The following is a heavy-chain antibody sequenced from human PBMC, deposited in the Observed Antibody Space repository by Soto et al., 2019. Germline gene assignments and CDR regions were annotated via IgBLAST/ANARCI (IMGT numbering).Heavy chain of an antibody. CDR3: ARRFEYFHH. Sequence: QLQLQESVPGLVKPSETLSLTCTVSGGSITSSSHYWGWIRQPPGKGLEWIGSIYYSGSTYYNPSLKSRVTISVDTSKNQFSLKLSSVTAADTAVYYCARRFEYFHHWGQGTLVTVSS. CDR1: GGSITSSSHY. V-gene: IGHV4-39*01. CDR2: IYYSGST. J-gene: IGHJ1*01.